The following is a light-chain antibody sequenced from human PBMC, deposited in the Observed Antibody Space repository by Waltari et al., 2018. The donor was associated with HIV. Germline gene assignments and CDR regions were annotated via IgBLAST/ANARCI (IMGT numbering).Light chain of an antibody. CDR1: SSNIGSNY. CDR2: RTN. Sequence: QSVLTQPPSASGTPGQRVTISCSGSSSNIGSNYIYWYQQLPGTAPKLLIYRTNQRPSGVPDRVSGSKSGASASLAISGLRSEDEADYSCAAWDDSLSGWVFGGGTKLTVL. V-gene: IGLV1-47*01. CDR3: AAWDDSLSGWV. J-gene: IGLJ3*02.